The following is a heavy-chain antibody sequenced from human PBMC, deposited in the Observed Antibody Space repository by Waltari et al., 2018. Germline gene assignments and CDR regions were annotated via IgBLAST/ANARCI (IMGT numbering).Heavy chain of an antibody. J-gene: IGHJ3*01. V-gene: IGHV4-39*01. CDR3: ATYIGASLVTAAFDV. D-gene: IGHD5-12*01. Sequence: QLQLQESGPGLVKPSETLSLTCSVSVVSITTNRHYWGWVRQPPGQGLEWIGTISYNGATYSSPSLRSRVTIFRDTSKNQLSLKLGSVTAADTAFYYCATYIGASLVTAAFDVWGQGTMVTVSS. CDR1: VVSITTNRHY. CDR2: ISYNGAT.